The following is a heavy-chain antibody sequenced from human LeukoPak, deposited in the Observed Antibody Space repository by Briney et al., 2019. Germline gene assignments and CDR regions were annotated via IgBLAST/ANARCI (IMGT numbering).Heavy chain of an antibody. CDR1: GGSISSGGYY. D-gene: IGHD1-7*01. V-gene: IGHV4-31*03. CDR3: ARDRHWNYVGNYFDY. Sequence: SQTLSLTCTVSGGSISSGGYYWSWIRQHPGNGLEWIGYIYYSGSTYYNPSLKSRVTISVDTSKNQFSLKLSSVTAADTAVYYCARDRHWNYVGNYFDYWGQGTLVTVSS. J-gene: IGHJ4*02. CDR2: IYYSGST.